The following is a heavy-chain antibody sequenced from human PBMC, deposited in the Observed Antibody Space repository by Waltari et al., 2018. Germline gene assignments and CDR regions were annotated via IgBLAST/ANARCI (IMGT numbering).Heavy chain of an antibody. CDR1: GYVFTNYY. V-gene: IGHV1-2*07. J-gene: IGHJ4*02. D-gene: IGHD6-6*01. CDR2: VNPDTCHA. CDR3: ARDLTTMAARPGDY. Sequence: QVLLVQSGAEVKKPGASVKVSCKASGYVFTNYYLHWVRQATGQGPEWMGCVNPDTCHANYAHSFRARATMTWDTSINTAFLDLCGLKSVDTAVYYCARDLTTMAARPGDYWGQGALVTVSS.